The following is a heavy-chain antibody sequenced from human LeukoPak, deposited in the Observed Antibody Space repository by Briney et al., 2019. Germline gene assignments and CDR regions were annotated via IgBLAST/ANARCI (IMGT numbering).Heavy chain of an antibody. CDR1: GGTFSSYA. Sequence: SVRVSCKASGGTFSSYAISWVRQAPGQGLEWMGGIIPIFGTANYAQKFQGRVTITTDESTSTAYMELSSLRSEDTAVYYCARVPVYCGGDCFWFDPWGQGTLVTVSS. CDR2: IIPIFGTA. J-gene: IGHJ5*02. CDR3: ARVPVYCGGDCFWFDP. D-gene: IGHD2-21*02. V-gene: IGHV1-69*05.